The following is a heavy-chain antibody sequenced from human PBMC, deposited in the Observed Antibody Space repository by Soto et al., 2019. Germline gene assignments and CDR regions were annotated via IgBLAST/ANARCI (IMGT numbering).Heavy chain of an antibody. CDR2: ISWNSGSI. V-gene: IGHV3-9*01. CDR3: AKDVVQSIYYYYMDV. J-gene: IGHJ6*03. D-gene: IGHD1-1*01. Sequence: PGGSLRLSCAASGFTFDDYAMHWVRQAPGKGLEWVSGISWNSGSIGYADSVKGRFTISRDNAKNSLYLQMNSLRAEDTALYYCAKDVVQSIYYYYMDVWGKGTTVTVSS. CDR1: GFTFDDYA.